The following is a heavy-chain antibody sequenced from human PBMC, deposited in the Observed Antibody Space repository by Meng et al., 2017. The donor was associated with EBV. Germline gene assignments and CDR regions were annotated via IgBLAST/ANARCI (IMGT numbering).Heavy chain of an antibody. J-gene: IGHJ4*02. D-gene: IGHD1-26*01. V-gene: IGHV3-23*01. CDR2: ISGSGGST. CDR1: GFTFSSYA. CDR3: AKVNQLLGGNDY. Sequence: EVQVLEVGGGLVQPGGSLRLSCASSGFTFSSYAMGWVRQAPGKGLEWVSAISGSGGSTYYADSVKGRFTISRDNSKNTLYLQMNSLRAEDTAVYYCAKVNQLLGGNDYWGQGTLVTVSS.